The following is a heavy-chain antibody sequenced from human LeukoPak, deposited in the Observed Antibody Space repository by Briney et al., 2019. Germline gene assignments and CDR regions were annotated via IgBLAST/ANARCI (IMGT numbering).Heavy chain of an antibody. CDR2: IIPILGIA. V-gene: IGHV1-69*04. CDR1: GGTFSSYA. D-gene: IGHD3-22*01. Sequence: ASVKVSCKASGGTFSSYAISWVRQAPGQGLEWMGRIIPILGIANYAQKFQGRVTITADKSTSTAYMELSSLRSEDTAVYYCAREGRYYDSSGYDLWGRGTLVTVSS. J-gene: IGHJ2*01. CDR3: AREGRYYDSSGYDL.